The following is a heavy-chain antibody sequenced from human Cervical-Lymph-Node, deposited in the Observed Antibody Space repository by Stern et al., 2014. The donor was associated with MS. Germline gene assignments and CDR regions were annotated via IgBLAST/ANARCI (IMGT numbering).Heavy chain of an antibody. CDR1: GYTLTELF. CDR2: FDRDEGAT. D-gene: IGHD3-22*01. J-gene: IGHJ2*01. Sequence: QDQLVQSGAEVKKPGASVKVSCRVSGYTLTELFMHWVRQAPGKGLEWMGGFDRDEGATLYSQKFQGRVTITEDTSTDTAYMQLSSLTSEDTAVYYCATGALDYDSRGYHWYFELWGRGTQVTVSS. V-gene: IGHV1-24*01. CDR3: ATGALDYDSRGYHWYFEL.